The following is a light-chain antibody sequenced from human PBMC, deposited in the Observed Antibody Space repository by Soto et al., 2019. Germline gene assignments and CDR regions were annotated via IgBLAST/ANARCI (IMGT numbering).Light chain of an antibody. CDR1: SSDVGGYNY. V-gene: IGLV2-14*01. J-gene: IGLJ1*01. CDR3: SSYTGSSTYV. CDR2: DVS. Sequence: QSALTQPASVSGSPGQSITISCTGTSSDVGGYNYVSWYQQYPGKVPKLMIYDVSYRPSGVSNRFSGSKSGNTASLTISGLQAEDEADYYCSSYTGSSTYVFGTGTKVTVL.